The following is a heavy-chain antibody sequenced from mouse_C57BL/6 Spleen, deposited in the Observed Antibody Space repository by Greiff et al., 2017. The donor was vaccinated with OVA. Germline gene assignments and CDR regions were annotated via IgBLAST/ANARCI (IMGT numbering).Heavy chain of an antibody. J-gene: IGHJ3*01. CDR2: FYPGSGSI. D-gene: IGHD4-1*01. Sequence: QVQLKESGAELVKPGASVKLSCKASGYTFTEYTIHWVKQRSGQGLEWIGWFYPGSGSIKYNEKFKDKATLTADKSSSTVYMELSRLTSEDSAVYFCARHEEGPSRELTGTFFAYWGQGTLVTVSA. V-gene: IGHV1-62-2*01. CDR1: GYTFTEYT. CDR3: ARHEEGPSRELTGTFFAY.